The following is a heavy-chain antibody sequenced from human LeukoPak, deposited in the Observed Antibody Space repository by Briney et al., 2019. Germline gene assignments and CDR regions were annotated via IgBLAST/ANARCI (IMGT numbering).Heavy chain of an antibody. J-gene: IGHJ3*02. CDR3: AKDIASMVRGVMGAFDI. D-gene: IGHD3-10*01. Sequence: PGGSLRLSCAASGFTFDDYAMHWVRQAPGKGLEWVSGISWNSGSIGYADSVKGRFTISRDNAKNSLYLQMNSLRAEDTALYYCAKDIASMVRGVMGAFDIWGQGTMVTVSS. CDR1: GFTFDDYA. V-gene: IGHV3-9*01. CDR2: ISWNSGSI.